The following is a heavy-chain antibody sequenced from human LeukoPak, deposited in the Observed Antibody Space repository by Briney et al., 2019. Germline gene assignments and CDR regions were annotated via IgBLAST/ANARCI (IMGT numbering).Heavy chain of an antibody. CDR2: IYTSGST. D-gene: IGHD3-10*01. J-gene: IGHJ4*02. Sequence: SETLSLTCTVSGGSISSYYWSWIRQPAGKGLEWIGRIYTSGSTNYNPSLESRVTMSVDTSKNQFSLKLSSVTAADTAVYYCARLVRGWFGELSGYFDYWGQGTLVTVSS. V-gene: IGHV4-4*07. CDR3: ARLVRGWFGELSGYFDY. CDR1: GGSISSYY.